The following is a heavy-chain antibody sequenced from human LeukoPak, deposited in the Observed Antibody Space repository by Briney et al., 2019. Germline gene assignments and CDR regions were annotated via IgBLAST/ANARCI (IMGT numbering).Heavy chain of an antibody. V-gene: IGHV1-24*01. CDR1: GYTLSELP. J-gene: IGHJ4*02. Sequence: GASVKVSCKVSGYTLSELPMHWVRQAPGKGIEWMGGFDSEDGETIYAQKFQGRATMTEDTSTDTAYMELSSLRSEDTAVYYCATVSRGYYDSSGYPFDYWGQGTLVTVSS. CDR3: ATVSRGYYDSSGYPFDY. D-gene: IGHD3-22*01. CDR2: FDSEDGET.